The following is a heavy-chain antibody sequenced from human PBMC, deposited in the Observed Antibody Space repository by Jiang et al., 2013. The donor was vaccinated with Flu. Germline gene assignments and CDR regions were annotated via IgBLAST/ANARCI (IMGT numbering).Heavy chain of an antibody. V-gene: IGHV3-30*18. CDR3: AKVPSGSYYYFDY. Sequence: RSLRLSCAASGFTFSSYGMHWVRQAPGKGLEWVAVISYDGSNKYYADSVKGRFTISRDNSKNTLYLQMNSLRAEDTAVYYCAKVPSGSYYYFDYWGQGTLVTVSS. D-gene: IGHD1-26*01. J-gene: IGHJ4*02. CDR1: GFTFSSYG. CDR2: ISYDGSNK.